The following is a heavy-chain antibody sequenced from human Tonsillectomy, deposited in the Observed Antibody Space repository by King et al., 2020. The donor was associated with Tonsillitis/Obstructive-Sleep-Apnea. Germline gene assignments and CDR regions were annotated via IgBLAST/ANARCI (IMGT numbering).Heavy chain of an antibody. CDR1: GYTFTSYG. V-gene: IGHV1-18*01. J-gene: IGHJ5*02. CDR3: ARACLGCDWFDP. D-gene: IGHD3-16*01. Sequence: QLVQSGAEVKKPGASVKVSCKASGYTFTSYGISWVRQAPGQGLEWMGWISAHNGNTNYGQKLQGRGTMTTDTSTSTAYMEVRSLRSDDTAVYYCARACLGCDWFDPWGQGTLVTVSS. CDR2: ISAHNGNT.